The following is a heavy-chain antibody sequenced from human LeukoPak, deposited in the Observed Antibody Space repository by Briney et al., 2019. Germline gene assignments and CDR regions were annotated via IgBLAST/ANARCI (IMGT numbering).Heavy chain of an antibody. CDR3: ARDTPLTGYTAYYYYGMDV. CDR2: IYYSGST. V-gene: IGHV4-59*01. D-gene: IGHD3-9*01. J-gene: IGHJ6*02. Sequence: PSETLSLTCTVSGGSLSSYYWSWIRQPPGKGLEWIGYIYYSGSTNYNPSLKSRVTISVDTSKNQFSLKLSSVTAADTAVYYCARDTPLTGYTAYYYYGMDVWGQGTTVTVSS. CDR1: GGSLSSYY.